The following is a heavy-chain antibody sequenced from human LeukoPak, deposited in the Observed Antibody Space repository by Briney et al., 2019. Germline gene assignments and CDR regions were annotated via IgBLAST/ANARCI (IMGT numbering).Heavy chain of an antibody. CDR1: GFTFSHFG. V-gene: IGHV3-23*01. CDR3: AKDHSIFDP. J-gene: IGHJ5*02. D-gene: IGHD2/OR15-2a*01. Sequence: GGSLRLSCEASGFTFSHFGMHWVRQAPGKGLEWVSAISGSGGSTYYADSVKGRFTISRDNSKNTLYLQMNSLRAEDTAVYYCAKDHSIFDPWGQGTLVTVSS. CDR2: ISGSGGST.